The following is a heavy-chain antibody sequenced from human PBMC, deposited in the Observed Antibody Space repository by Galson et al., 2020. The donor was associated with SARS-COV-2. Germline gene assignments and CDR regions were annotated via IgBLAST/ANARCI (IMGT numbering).Heavy chain of an antibody. D-gene: IGHD4-17*01. CDR2: ISYSGSA. CDR1: DGPISSYY. Sequence: SQPLSLTCSVSDGPISSYYWSWIRQPPGKGLEWIGYISYSGSANYNPSLGSRVTISVDLSKNQFSLKLTSVTAADTAVYYCARDPAPLYGDNYYYGMDVWGRGTTVTVSS. J-gene: IGHJ6*02. V-gene: IGHV4-59*01. CDR3: ARDPAPLYGDNYYYGMDV.